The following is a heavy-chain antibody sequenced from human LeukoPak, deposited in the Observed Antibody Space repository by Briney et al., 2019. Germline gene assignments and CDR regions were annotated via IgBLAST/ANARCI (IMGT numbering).Heavy chain of an antibody. Sequence: GGSLRLSCAASGFTFSSYGMHWVRQAPGKGLEWVAFIRYDGSNKYYADSVKGRFTISRGNSKNTLYLQMNSLRAEDTAVYYCAVASSLAAGTSPHFYYYGMDVWGQGTTVTVSS. D-gene: IGHD6-13*01. V-gene: IGHV3-30*02. CDR2: IRYDGSNK. CDR1: GFTFSSYG. J-gene: IGHJ6*02. CDR3: AVASSLAAGTSPHFYYYGMDV.